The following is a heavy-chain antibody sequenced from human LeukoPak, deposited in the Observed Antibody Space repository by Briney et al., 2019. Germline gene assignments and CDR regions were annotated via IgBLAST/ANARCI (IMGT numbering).Heavy chain of an antibody. J-gene: IGHJ5*02. V-gene: IGHV3-21*04. D-gene: IGHD3-22*01. CDR1: GFTFSSYS. CDR3: ARLRYYYDSSGYYH. CDR2: ISSSSYI. Sequence: GGSLRLSCAASGFTFSSYSMNWVRQAPGKGLEWVSSISSSSYIYYADSVKGRFTISRDNAKNSLYLQMNSLRAEDTAVYYCARLRYYYDSSGYYHWGQGTLVTVSS.